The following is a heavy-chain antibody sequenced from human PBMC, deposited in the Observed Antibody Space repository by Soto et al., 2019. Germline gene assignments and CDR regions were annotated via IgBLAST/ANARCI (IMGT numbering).Heavy chain of an antibody. J-gene: IGHJ4*02. CDR1: GFRFRTRA. D-gene: IGHD5-12*01. CDR3: TRDWFSSGYDKGFDY. CDR2: IRPGGDST. V-gene: IGHV3-23*01. Sequence: PGGSLRLSCAASGFRFRTRAMSWVRQAPGKGLEWVASIRPGGDSTYYADSVKGRFAVSRDNSNVTLYLQMDSLRVEDTAIYYCTRDWFSSGYDKGFDYWGQGTLVTVSS.